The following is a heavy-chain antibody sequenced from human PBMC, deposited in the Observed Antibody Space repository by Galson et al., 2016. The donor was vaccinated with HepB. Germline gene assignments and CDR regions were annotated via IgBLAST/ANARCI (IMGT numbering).Heavy chain of an antibody. CDR2: IPYDGNNK. J-gene: IGHJ4*02. CDR3: VKDPRPYDSRGYYCEH. D-gene: IGHD3-22*01. CDR1: GFTFSSYG. V-gene: IGHV3-30*18. Sequence: SLRLSCPASGFTFSSYGMHWVRQAPGKGLEWVAAIPYDGNNKYYADSVKGRFTISRDNSKNTLYLQMNSLRAEDTAVCYCVKDPRPYDSRGYYCEHWGQGTLVTVSP.